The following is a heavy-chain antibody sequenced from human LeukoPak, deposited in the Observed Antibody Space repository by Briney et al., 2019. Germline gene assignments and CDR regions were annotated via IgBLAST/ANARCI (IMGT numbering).Heavy chain of an antibody. CDR1: GGSISNYY. CDR3: ARLLDSSGWCVVVY. D-gene: IGHD6-19*01. Sequence: PSETLSLTCTLSGGSISNYYWSWIRQPPGKGLEWIGYIYYSGSTSYNPSLKSRVTISVDTSKNQFSLKLTSVTAADTAVYYCARLLDSSGWCVVVYWGQGTLVTVSS. CDR2: IYYSGST. J-gene: IGHJ4*02. V-gene: IGHV4-59*08.